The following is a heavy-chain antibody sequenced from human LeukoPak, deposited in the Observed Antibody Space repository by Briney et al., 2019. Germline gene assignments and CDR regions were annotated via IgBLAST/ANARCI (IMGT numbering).Heavy chain of an antibody. Sequence: SETLSLTCTVSGYSINIDYYWGWIRQPPGRGLEWIGSIYKSGSTYYNPSLKSRVTISVDTSKNQFSLKLSSVTAADTAVYYCARIGVTAAGTGPLGGNDYYYYYGMDVWGQGTTVTVSS. CDR2: IYKSGST. D-gene: IGHD6-13*01. CDR3: ARIGVTAAGTGPLGGNDYYYYYGMDV. V-gene: IGHV4-38-2*02. CDR1: GYSINIDYY. J-gene: IGHJ6*02.